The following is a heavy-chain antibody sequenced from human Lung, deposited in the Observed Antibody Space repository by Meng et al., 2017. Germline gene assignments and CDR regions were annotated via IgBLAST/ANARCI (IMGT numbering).Heavy chain of an antibody. V-gene: IGHV3-21*01. CDR2: INCGGNYR. CDR1: GFIFSTYS. D-gene: IGHD4-17*01. CDR3: ARGVEITVTKYHFDY. Sequence: EVQLVESGGGLVKPGGSLRLSCAAPGFIFSTYSMNWVRQAPGKGLTWVSSINCGGNYRYNAHSVKGRFTITRDSAKNSVYLQMNSLRAEDTAVYYCARGVEITVTKYHFDYWGQGILVTVSS. J-gene: IGHJ4*02.